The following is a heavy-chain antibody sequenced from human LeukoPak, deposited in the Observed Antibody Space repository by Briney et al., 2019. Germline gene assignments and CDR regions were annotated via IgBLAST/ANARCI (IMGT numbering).Heavy chain of an antibody. V-gene: IGHV3-33*01. D-gene: IGHD3-22*01. CDR3: ARIRAPGSGYVLATDYYYYGMDV. CDR1: GFTFSSYG. CDR2: IWYDGSNK. Sequence: PGGSLRLSCAASGFTFSSYGMHWVRQAPGKGLEWVAVIWYDGSNKYYADSVKGRFTISRDNSKNTLYLQMNSLRAEDTAVYYCARIRAPGSGYVLATDYYYYGMDVWGQGTTVTVSS. J-gene: IGHJ6*02.